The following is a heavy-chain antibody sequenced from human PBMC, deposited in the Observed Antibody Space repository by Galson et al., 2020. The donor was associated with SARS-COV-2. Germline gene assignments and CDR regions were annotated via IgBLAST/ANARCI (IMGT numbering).Heavy chain of an antibody. CDR1: GFTFSNAW. Sequence: GGSLRLSCAASGFTFSNAWMSWVRQAPGKGLEWVGRIKSKTDGGTTDYAAPVKGRFTISRDDSKNTLYLQMNSLKTEDTAVYYCTTDIVVVPAAERLFDYWGQGTLVTVSS. D-gene: IGHD2-2*01. V-gene: IGHV3-15*01. CDR2: IKSKTDGGTT. J-gene: IGHJ4*02. CDR3: TTDIVVVPAAERLFDY.